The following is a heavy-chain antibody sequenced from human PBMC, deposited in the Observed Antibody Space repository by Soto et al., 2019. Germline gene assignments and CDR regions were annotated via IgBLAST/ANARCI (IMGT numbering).Heavy chain of an antibody. CDR2: VSGDNGHT. J-gene: IGHJ5*02. Sequence: QVQLVQSGAEVKKPGASVKVSCKASGYTFTTHGISWVRQAPGQGLEWMGWVSGDNGHTNYAQSLQGRVTMTTDTTTNTAYMELRSLRSADTAVYYCARDLGYCRSGTCYRERFAPWGQGTLVTVSS. D-gene: IGHD2-15*01. CDR1: GYTFTTHG. CDR3: ARDLGYCRSGTCYRERFAP. V-gene: IGHV1-18*01.